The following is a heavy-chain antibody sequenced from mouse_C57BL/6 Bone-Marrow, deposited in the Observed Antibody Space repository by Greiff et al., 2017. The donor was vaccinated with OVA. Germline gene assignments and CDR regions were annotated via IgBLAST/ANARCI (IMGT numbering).Heavy chain of an antibody. CDR3: ARGGYYGTLYAMYY. D-gene: IGHD1-1*01. Sequence: VQLKESGAELARPGASVKLSCKASGYTFTSYGISWVKQRTGQGLEWIGEIYPRSGNTYYNEKFKGKATLTADKYSSTAYLELRSLTSEDSAVYFCARGGYYGTLYAMYYWGQGTSVTVSS. J-gene: IGHJ4*01. CDR2: IYPRSGNT. CDR1: GYTFTSYG. V-gene: IGHV1-81*01.